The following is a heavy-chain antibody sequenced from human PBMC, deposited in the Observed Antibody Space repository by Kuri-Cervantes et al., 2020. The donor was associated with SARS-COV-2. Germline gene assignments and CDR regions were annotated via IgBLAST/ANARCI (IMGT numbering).Heavy chain of an antibody. CDR3: AGDNGFEDTAMVTRYYYGMDV. Sequence: SVKVSCKASGGTISSYAISWVRQASGQGLEWMGGIIPILGTTNYAQKFQGRVTITADESTSTAYMELSSLRSEDTAVYYCAGDNGFEDTAMVTRYYYGMDVWGQGTTVTVSS. CDR2: IIPILGTT. D-gene: IGHD5-18*01. V-gene: IGHV1-69*13. J-gene: IGHJ6*02. CDR1: GGTISSYA.